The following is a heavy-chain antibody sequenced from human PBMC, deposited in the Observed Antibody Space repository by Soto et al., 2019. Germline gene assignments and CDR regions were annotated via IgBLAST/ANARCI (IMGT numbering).Heavy chain of an antibody. J-gene: IGHJ6*02. CDR2: VHHSWGS. D-gene: IGHD3-10*01. CDR1: GGSISSYY. CDR3: ARQGFGPLHGLVDV. V-gene: IGHV4-59*08. Sequence: QVQLQESGPGLVTPSETLSLSCTVSGGSISSYYWSWFRQSPGKRMEWIGYVHHSWGSSYNPSLQSRVAISLDPSKSQFSLKVTSVTATDTAVYYCARQGFGPLHGLVDVWGQGTTVTVSS.